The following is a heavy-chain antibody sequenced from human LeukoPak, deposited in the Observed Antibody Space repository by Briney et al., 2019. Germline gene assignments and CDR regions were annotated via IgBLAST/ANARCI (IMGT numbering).Heavy chain of an antibody. CDR3: ATDLGGEAFDI. J-gene: IGHJ3*02. CDR2: FDPEDGET. V-gene: IGHV1-24*01. CDR1: GYTLTELS. Sequence: ASVKVSCKVSGYTLTELSMHWVRQAPGKGLEWMGGFDPEDGETIYAQKFQGRVTMTEGTSTDTAYMELSSLRSEDTAVYYCATDLGGEAFDIWGQGTMVTVSS. D-gene: IGHD1-26*01.